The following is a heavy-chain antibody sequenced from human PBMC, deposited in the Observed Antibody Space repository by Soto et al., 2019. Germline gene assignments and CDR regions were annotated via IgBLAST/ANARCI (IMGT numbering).Heavy chain of an antibody. CDR2: IIPIFGTA. D-gene: IGHD2-21*02. CDR3: ARDRRPVVVTAYDAFDI. J-gene: IGHJ3*02. V-gene: IGHV1-69*13. CDR1: GGTFSSYA. Sequence: EASVKVSCKASGGTFSSYAISWVRQAPGQGLEWMGGIIPIFGTANYAQKFQGRVTITADESTSTAYMELSSLRSEDTAVYYCARDRRPVVVTAYDAFDIWGQGTMVTVSS.